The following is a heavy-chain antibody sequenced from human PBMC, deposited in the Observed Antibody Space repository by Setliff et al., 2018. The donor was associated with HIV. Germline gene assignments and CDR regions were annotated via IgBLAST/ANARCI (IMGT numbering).Heavy chain of an antibody. CDR3: AKDKGQKYADY. V-gene: IGHV3-30*02. Sequence: LRLSCATSGLTFSNCGMHWVRQAPGKGLEWVASIRSDGSNKYYADSVTGRFTISRDDSKNTLYLQMNSLRAEDTAVYYCAKDKGQKYADYWGQGTMVTSPQ. D-gene: IGHD3-10*01. CDR2: IRSDGSNK. CDR1: GLTFSNCG. J-gene: IGHJ4*02.